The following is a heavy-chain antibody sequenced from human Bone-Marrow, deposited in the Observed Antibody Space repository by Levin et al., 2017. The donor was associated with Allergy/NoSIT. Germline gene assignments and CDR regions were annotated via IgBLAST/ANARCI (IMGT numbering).Heavy chain of an antibody. CDR3: ARLSSWFFGMDV. D-gene: IGHD6-13*01. J-gene: IGHJ6*02. Sequence: SETLSLTCTVSGASITSNSYHWGCMRQSPGKGLEWIGSIYYTGSAFYNPSLTSRVTISLDTSKNQFSLKLKSVTAADTAVYYCARLSSWFFGMDVWGLGTTVTVSS. CDR1: GASITSNSYH. CDR2: IYYTGSA. V-gene: IGHV4-39*07.